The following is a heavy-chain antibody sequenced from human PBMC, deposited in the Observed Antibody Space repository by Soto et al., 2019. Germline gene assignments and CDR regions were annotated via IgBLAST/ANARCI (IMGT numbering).Heavy chain of an antibody. V-gene: IGHV4-59*08. D-gene: IGHD3-9*01. Sequence: SETLSLTCTVSGGSISSYYWSWIRQPPGKGLEWIGYIYYSGSTNYNPSLKSRVTISVDTSKNQFSLKLSSVTAADTAVYYCARGVLRYFDWLPQLRRFDPWGQGTLVTVSS. CDR1: GGSISSYY. CDR3: ARGVLRYFDWLPQLRRFDP. J-gene: IGHJ5*02. CDR2: IYYSGST.